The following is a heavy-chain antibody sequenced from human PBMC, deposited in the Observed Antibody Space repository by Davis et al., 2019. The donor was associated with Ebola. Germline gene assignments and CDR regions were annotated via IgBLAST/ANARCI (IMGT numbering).Heavy chain of an antibody. CDR1: GYTFTSYG. D-gene: IGHD4-17*01. V-gene: IGHV1-46*01. CDR2: INPSGGST. Sequence: ASVKVSCKASGYTFTSYGISWVRQAPGQGLEWMGIINPSGGSTSYAQKFQGRVTMTRDTSTSTVYMELSSLRSEDTAVYYCARGPEYGEIDYWGQGTLVTVSS. CDR3: ARGPEYGEIDY. J-gene: IGHJ4*02.